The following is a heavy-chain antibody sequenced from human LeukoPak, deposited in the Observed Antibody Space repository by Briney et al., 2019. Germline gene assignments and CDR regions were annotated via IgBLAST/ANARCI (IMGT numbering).Heavy chain of an antibody. J-gene: IGHJ3*02. V-gene: IGHV3-23*01. CDR2: ISGSGGST. CDR1: GFTFSSYA. Sequence: GRSLRLSCAASGFTFSSYAMSWVRQAPGKGLEWVSAISGSGGSTYYADSVKGRFTISRDNSKNTLYLQMNSLRAEDTAVYYCAKVLYSSGWPDAFDIWGQGTMVTVSS. D-gene: IGHD6-19*01. CDR3: AKVLYSSGWPDAFDI.